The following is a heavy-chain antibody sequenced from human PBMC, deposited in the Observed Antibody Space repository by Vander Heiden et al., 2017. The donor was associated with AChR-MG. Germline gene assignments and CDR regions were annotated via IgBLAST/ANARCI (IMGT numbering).Heavy chain of an antibody. CDR3: VRLNSTTSYYYYYSGFDV. D-gene: IGHD2-2*01. V-gene: IGHV4-39*01. Sequence: LQLQESGPGLVKPSETLSPTCTVSGGSFSGSTYYWGWIRQPPGKGLEWIGSFYFGGGTYYKPSLKTRLTMPVDTAKNQFSLRLRSVTAADTAVYYCVRLNSTTSYYYYYSGFDVWGPGTTVTVSS. CDR2: FYFGGGT. CDR1: GGSFSGSTYY. J-gene: IGHJ6*02.